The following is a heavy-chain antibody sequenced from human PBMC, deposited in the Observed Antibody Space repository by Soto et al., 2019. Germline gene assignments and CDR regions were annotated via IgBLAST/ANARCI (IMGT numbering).Heavy chain of an antibody. V-gene: IGHV3-48*03. Sequence: EVRLVESGVDLVKSGGSLRLSCVVSGFLFRNYEMNWVRQAPGNGLEWLAHISTTGGHVSESDSVKGRFTISRDNTKHTLYLQMNSLRTEDTGVYYCVSQPRWARPFESWGQGTLLNVSS. CDR3: VSQPRWARPFES. D-gene: IGHD6-13*01. J-gene: IGHJ4*02. CDR1: GFLFRNYE. CDR2: ISTTGGHV.